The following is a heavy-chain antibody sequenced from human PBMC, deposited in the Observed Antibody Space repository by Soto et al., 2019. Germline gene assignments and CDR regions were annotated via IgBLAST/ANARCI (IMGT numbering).Heavy chain of an antibody. Sequence: ASVKVSCKTSGYTFTSYGISWVRQAPGQGLEWMGWISAYNGNTNYAQKLQGRGTMTTDTSTSTAYMELRRLGSDDTAVYYCARAKYDFWRGYSVSPLEYGMDVWGQGTTVTVSS. CDR2: ISAYNGNT. CDR1: GYTFTSYG. D-gene: IGHD3-3*01. CDR3: ARAKYDFWRGYSVSPLEYGMDV. J-gene: IGHJ6*02. V-gene: IGHV1-18*04.